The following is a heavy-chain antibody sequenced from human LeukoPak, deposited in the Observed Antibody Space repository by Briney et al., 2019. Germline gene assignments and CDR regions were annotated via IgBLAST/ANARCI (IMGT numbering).Heavy chain of an antibody. V-gene: IGHV3-23*01. CDR1: GFTFSCYA. J-gene: IGHJ4*02. CDR2: ISDTGATT. D-gene: IGHD2-8*01. Sequence: GGSLRLAWAGSGFTFSCYAMSWVRQAQGKGLEWVSAISDTGATTYDADSVKGRFTISRDNSRSTLYLQVNSLRAEDTALYYCAKASSIGRYCTNGVCSPFDYWGQGTLVTVSS. CDR3: AKASSIGRYCTNGVCSPFDY.